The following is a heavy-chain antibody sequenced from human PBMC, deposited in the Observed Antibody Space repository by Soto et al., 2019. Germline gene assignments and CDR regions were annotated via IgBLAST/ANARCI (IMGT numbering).Heavy chain of an antibody. D-gene: IGHD6-13*01. V-gene: IGHV4-31*03. Sequence: SSETLSLTCTVSGGSISSGGYYWSWIRQHPGKGLEWIGYIYYSGSTYYNPSLKSRVTISVDTSKNQFSLKLSSVAAADTAVYYCARVTGSSSWQRKYYYYYGMDVWGQGTTVTVSS. J-gene: IGHJ6*02. CDR1: GGSISSGGYY. CDR2: IYYSGST. CDR3: ARVTGSSSWQRKYYYYYGMDV.